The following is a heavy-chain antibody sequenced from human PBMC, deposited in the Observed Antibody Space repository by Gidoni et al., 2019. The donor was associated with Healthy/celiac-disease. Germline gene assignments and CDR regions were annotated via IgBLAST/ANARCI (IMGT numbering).Heavy chain of an antibody. CDR1: GFTFSSYS. Sequence: EVQLVESGGGLVKPGGSLRLSCAASGFTFSSYSMNWVRQAPGKGLEWVSSISSSSSYIYYADSVKGRFTISRDNAKNSLYLQMNSLRAEDTAVYYCARRQYSSSSSFDYWGQGTLVTVSS. V-gene: IGHV3-21*01. J-gene: IGHJ4*02. D-gene: IGHD6-6*01. CDR3: ARRQYSSSSSFDY. CDR2: ISSSSSYI.